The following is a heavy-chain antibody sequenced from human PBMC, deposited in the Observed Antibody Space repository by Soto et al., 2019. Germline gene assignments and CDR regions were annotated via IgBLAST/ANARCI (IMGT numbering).Heavy chain of an antibody. Sequence: SETLSLTCTVSGDSISSYYWSWIRQPPGKGLEWIGYVYHTGSTNYNPSLKSRVTISVDTSKNQFSLKLSSVTAADTAMYYCARSVSGVVIYFDYWGQGTLVTVSS. D-gene: IGHD3-3*01. CDR3: ARSVSGVVIYFDY. V-gene: IGHV4-59*01. CDR1: GDSISSYY. CDR2: VYHTGST. J-gene: IGHJ4*02.